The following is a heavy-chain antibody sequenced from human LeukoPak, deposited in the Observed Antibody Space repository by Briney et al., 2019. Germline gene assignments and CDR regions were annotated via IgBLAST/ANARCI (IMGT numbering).Heavy chain of an antibody. J-gene: IGHJ5*02. Sequence: PGGSLRLSCAASGFTFSSYVMHWVRQAPGKGLEWVAFIQYGKGDTDYADSVRGRLTIPRDNSRNTLFLQMNSLRVEDTAVYYCARGSTTVVWWFDPWGQGTLVTVSS. D-gene: IGHD4-23*01. CDR3: ARGSTTVVWWFDP. V-gene: IGHV3-30*04. CDR2: IQYGKGDT. CDR1: GFTFSSYV.